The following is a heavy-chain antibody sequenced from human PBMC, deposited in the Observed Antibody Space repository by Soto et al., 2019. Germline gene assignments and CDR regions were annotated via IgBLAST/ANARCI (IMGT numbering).Heavy chain of an antibody. D-gene: IGHD3-10*01. CDR3: ARASGDGSGSYSPYYYYGMDV. J-gene: IGHJ6*02. V-gene: IGHV1-8*01. CDR2: MNPNSGNT. CDR1: GYTFTSYD. Sequence: ASVKVSCKASGYTFTSYDINWVRQATGQGLEWMGWMNPNSGNTGYAQKFQGRVTMTRNTSISTAYMELSRLRSDDTAVYYCARASGDGSGSYSPYYYYGMDVWGQGTTVTVSS.